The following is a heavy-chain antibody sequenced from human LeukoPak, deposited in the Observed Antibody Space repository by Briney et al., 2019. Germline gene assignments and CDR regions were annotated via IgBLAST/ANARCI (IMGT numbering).Heavy chain of an antibody. J-gene: IGHJ6*02. V-gene: IGHV3-49*04. CDR3: TRGPTGRWLYYGMDV. CDR2: IRSKGYGGTT. CDR1: GFTFGDHA. D-gene: IGHD5-24*01. Sequence: GGSLRLSCITSGFTFGDHAMSWVRQAPGKGLDWVGFIRSKGYGGTTEYAASVKGRFTISRDDSRSIAYRQMNSLKSEDTAVYYCTRGPTGRWLYYGMDVWGQGTTVIVSS.